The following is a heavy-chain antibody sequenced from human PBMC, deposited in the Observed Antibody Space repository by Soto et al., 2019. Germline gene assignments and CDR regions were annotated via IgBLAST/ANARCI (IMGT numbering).Heavy chain of an antibody. CDR1: GYSFTRHW. D-gene: IGHD2-15*01. V-gene: IGHV5-51*01. CDR3: ARQDIVTATVRGVYFES. CDR2: IYPADSDA. J-gene: IGHJ4*02. Sequence: GESLKISCKADGYSFTRHWIGWLRQVPGRGLEWVAVIYPADSDARYSPSFRGRGTISVDISINTVYLQWRSLKASDTAIYFCARQDIVTATVRGVYFESLGERTPVRVS.